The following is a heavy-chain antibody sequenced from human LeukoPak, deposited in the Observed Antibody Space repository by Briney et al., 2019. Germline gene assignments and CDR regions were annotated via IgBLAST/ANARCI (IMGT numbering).Heavy chain of an antibody. D-gene: IGHD4-17*01. CDR1: GYTFTSYG. Sequence: ASVKVSCKASGYTFTSYGISWVRQAPGQGLEWMGWISAYNGNTNYAQKLQGRVTMTTDTSTSTAYMELRSLRSDDTAVYYCAREVVGDYGPSLTSYYYYYYMDVWGKGTTVTVSS. V-gene: IGHV1-18*01. CDR3: AREVVGDYGPSLTSYYYYYYMDV. CDR2: ISAYNGNT. J-gene: IGHJ6*03.